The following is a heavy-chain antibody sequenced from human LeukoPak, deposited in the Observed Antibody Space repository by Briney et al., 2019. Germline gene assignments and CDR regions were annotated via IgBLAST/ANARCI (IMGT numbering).Heavy chain of an antibody. V-gene: IGHV3-21*01. CDR3: ARVVAVAGRAFDI. CDR1: GFTFSSYG. D-gene: IGHD6-19*01. CDR2: ISSSSSYI. Sequence: PGGSLRLSCAASGFTFSSYGMNWVRQAPGKGLEWVSSISSSSSYIYYADSVKGRFTISRDNAKNSLYLQMNSLRAEDTAVYYCARVVAVAGRAFDIWGQGTMVTVSS. J-gene: IGHJ3*02.